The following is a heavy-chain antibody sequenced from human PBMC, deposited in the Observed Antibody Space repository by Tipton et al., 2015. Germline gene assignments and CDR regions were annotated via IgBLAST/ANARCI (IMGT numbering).Heavy chain of an antibody. D-gene: IGHD3-22*01. J-gene: IGHJ4*02. V-gene: IGHV4-4*02. CDR1: GDSISSSNW. CDR2: IHHAGST. CDR3: AREVWYYDSSGYDY. Sequence: TLSLTCSVSGDSISSSNWWSWVRQPPGKGLEWIGEIHHAGSTNYNPSLKSRVTMSVDTSKNQFSLHLSSVTAADTAVYYCAREVWYYDSSGYDYWGQGTLVTVSS.